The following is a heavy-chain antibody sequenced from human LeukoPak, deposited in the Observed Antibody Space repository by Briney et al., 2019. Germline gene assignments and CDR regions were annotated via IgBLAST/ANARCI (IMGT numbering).Heavy chain of an antibody. CDR1: GFTFSSYA. CDR2: TSYDGTNK. J-gene: IGHJ3*02. CDR3: ARSGTWIQLWGDAVDI. D-gene: IGHD3-16*01. V-gene: IGHV3-30*04. Sequence: GGSLRLSCVVSGFTFSSYAMHWVRQAPGKGLEWVAVTSYDGTNKYYRDSVKGRFTISRDNSKYTLYLQMSSLRVEDTAVYYCARSGTWIQLWGDAVDIWGHGTLVSVSS.